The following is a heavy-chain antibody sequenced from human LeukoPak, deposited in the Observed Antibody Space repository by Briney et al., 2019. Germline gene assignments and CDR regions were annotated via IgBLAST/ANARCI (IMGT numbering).Heavy chain of an antibody. Sequence: PSETLSLTCAVYGGSFSGYYWSWIRQPPGKGLEWIGEVNHSGSTNYNPSLKSRVTISVDTSKNQFSRKLSSVTAADTAVYYCARGRATDYWGQGTLVTVSS. J-gene: IGHJ4*02. CDR2: VNHSGST. CDR3: ARGRATDY. V-gene: IGHV4-34*01. CDR1: GGSFSGYY.